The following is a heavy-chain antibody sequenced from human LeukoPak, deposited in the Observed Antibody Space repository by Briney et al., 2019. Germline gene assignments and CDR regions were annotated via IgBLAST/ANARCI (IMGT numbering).Heavy chain of an antibody. Sequence: SETLSLTCTVSGGSISSYYWSWIRQPPGKGLEWIGYIYCSGSTNYNPSLKSRVTISVDTSKNQFSLKLSSVTAADTAVYYCAREYGGYGYWGQGTLVTVSS. D-gene: IGHD5-12*01. CDR1: GGSISSYY. V-gene: IGHV4-59*01. CDR2: IYCSGST. CDR3: AREYGGYGY. J-gene: IGHJ4*02.